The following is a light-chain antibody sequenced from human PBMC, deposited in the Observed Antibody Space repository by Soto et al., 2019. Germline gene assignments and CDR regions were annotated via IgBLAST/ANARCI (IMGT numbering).Light chain of an antibody. CDR1: QSISNW. Sequence: DIQMNQSPSTLSAYVGDRVTITCRASQSISNWLAWYQQKPGKAPKLLIYRASSLESGVPSRFSGSGSGTEFTLTISSLQPDDFATYFCQQYNTYSTFGQGAKVDIK. J-gene: IGKJ1*01. CDR2: RAS. CDR3: QQYNTYST. V-gene: IGKV1-5*03.